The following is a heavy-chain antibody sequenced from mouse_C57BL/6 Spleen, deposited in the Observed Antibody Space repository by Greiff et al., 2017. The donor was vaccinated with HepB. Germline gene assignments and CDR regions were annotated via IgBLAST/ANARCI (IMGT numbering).Heavy chain of an antibody. CDR2: ISSGGSYT. CDR3: ARHGGDGYYPFDY. V-gene: IGHV5-6*01. Sequence: EVQGVESGGDLVKPGGSLKLSCAASGFTFSSYGMSWVRQTPDKRLEWVATISSGGSYTYYPDSVKGRFTISRDNTKNTLYLQMSSLKSEDTAMDYCARHGGDGYYPFDYWGQGTTLTVSS. CDR1: GFTFSSYG. J-gene: IGHJ2*01. D-gene: IGHD2-3*01.